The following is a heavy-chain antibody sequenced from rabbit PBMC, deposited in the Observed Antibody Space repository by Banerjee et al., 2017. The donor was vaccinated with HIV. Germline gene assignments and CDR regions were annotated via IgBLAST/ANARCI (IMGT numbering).Heavy chain of an antibody. D-gene: IGHD1-1*01. CDR2: INAATGKP. CDR3: ARNYVNAFDP. CDR1: GFSFSNKAV. V-gene: IGHV1S45*01. J-gene: IGHJ2*01. Sequence: QEQLVESGGGLVKPEGSLTLTCTASGFSFSNKAVMCWVRQAPGKGLEWIACINAATGKPVYATWAKGRFTISKASSATVTLQMTSLTAADTATYFCARNYVNAFDPWGPGTLVTVS.